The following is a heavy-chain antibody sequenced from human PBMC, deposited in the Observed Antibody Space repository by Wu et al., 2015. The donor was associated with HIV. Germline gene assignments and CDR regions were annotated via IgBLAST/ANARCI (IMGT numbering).Heavy chain of an antibody. D-gene: IGHD3-9*01. V-gene: IGHV1-2*02. J-gene: IGHJ6*02. CDR3: ARDKRYFDRNYYGMDV. CDR1: GYTFTDYY. Sequence: QVHLVQSGTEVKKPGASVKVSCKASGYTFTDYYFHWLRQAPGQGLEWMGWLVPNTGSTNYAQRFQDRVTMTRDTSITTAYMDLKRLTSDDTAVYYCARDKRYFDRNYYGMDVWGQGTTVTVSS. CDR2: LVPNTGST.